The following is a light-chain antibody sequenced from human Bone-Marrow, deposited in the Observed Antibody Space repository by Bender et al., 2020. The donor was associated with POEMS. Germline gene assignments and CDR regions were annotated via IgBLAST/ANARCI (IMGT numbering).Light chain of an antibody. J-gene: IGLJ2*01. CDR1: DIGLKS. CDR2: NDG. Sequence: SYVLTQRPSVSLAPGEPATLTCGGNDIGLKSVHWYQQKPGQAPVLVVYNDGDRPSGIPDRFSGSNSGNTATLTIARVEAGDEADYYCQVWHTSPDHVVFGGGTRLTVL. V-gene: IGLV3-21*02. CDR3: QVWHTSPDHVV.